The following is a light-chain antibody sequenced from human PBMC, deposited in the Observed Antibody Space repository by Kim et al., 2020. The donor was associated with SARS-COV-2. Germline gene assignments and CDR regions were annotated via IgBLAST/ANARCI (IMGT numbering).Light chain of an antibody. V-gene: IGKV1-5*01. CDR2: DAF. Sequence: GDRITITCRASQSIVGWLAWHQQKPGKAPKVLIYDAFFLETGVPSRFHGSRTGTAFTLTVSSLQPDDFATYYCQQSNSFTWTFGQGTKV. CDR3: QQSNSFTWT. CDR1: QSIVGW. J-gene: IGKJ1*01.